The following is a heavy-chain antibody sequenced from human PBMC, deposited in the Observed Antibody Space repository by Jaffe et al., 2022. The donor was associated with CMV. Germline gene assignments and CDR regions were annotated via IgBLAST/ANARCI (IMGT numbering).Heavy chain of an antibody. CDR1: GGSISSSSYY. J-gene: IGHJ4*02. Sequence: QLQLQESGPGLVKPSETLSLTCTVSGGSISSSSYYWGWIRQPPGKGLEWIGSIYYSGSTYYNPSLKSRVTISVDTSKNQFSLKLSSVTAADTAVYYCARRHDTGVIDYWGQGTLVTVSS. D-gene: IGHD3-10*01. CDR2: IYYSGST. CDR3: ARRHDTGVIDY. V-gene: IGHV4-39*01.